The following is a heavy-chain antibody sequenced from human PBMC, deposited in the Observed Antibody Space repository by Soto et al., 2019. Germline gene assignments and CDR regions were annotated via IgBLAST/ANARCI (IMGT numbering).Heavy chain of an antibody. CDR3: ATMGTPATGLYFFDY. J-gene: IGHJ4*02. CDR2: ISYSGST. D-gene: IGHD2-15*01. Sequence: QVQLQESGPGLVKPSQTLSLTCTVSGGSISSGNYYWSWNRQPPGKGLEWIGFISYSGSTNYSTSLKSRVTISVDTSKSQFSLNLSFVTAADTAVYYCATMGTPATGLYFFDYWGQGSLVTVSS. V-gene: IGHV4-30-4*01. CDR1: GGSISSGNYY.